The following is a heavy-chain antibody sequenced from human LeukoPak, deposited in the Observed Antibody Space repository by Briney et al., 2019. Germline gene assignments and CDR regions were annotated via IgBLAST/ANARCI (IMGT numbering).Heavy chain of an antibody. CDR1: GFPFSDYY. D-gene: IGHD3-3*01. CDR3: ARDRRAAAYYDFWSGPNPEYYYYGMDV. V-gene: IGHV3-53*01. Sequence: GGSLRLSCAASGFPFSDYYMSWVRQAPGKGLEWVSVIYSGGSTYYADSVKGRFTISRDNSKNTLYLQMNSLRAEDTAVYYCARDRRAAAYYDFWSGPNPEYYYYGMDVWGQGTTVTVSS. CDR2: IYSGGST. J-gene: IGHJ6*02.